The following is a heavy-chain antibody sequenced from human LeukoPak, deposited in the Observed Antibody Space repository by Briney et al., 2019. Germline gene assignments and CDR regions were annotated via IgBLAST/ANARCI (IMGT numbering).Heavy chain of an antibody. D-gene: IGHD6-19*01. J-gene: IGHJ6*03. CDR1: GYTFTSYD. CDR3: ARASSGWTLYYYYYMDV. Sequence: VASVKVSCKASGYTFTSYDINWVRQATGQGLEWMGWMNPNSGNTGYAQKFQGRVTMTRNISISTAYMELSSLRSEDTAVYYCARASSGWTLYYYYYMDVWGKGTTVTISS. CDR2: MNPNSGNT. V-gene: IGHV1-8*01.